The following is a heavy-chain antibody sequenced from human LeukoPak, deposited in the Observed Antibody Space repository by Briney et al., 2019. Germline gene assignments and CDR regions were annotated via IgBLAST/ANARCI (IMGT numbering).Heavy chain of an antibody. Sequence: SDTLSLTCAVSGYSISSSNWWGWIRQPPGKGLEWIGYIYYSGSTYYNPSLKSRVTISVDTSKNQFSLKLSSVTAADTAVYYCARGRTYDSSGYYRYYYYYYMDVWGKGTTVTVSS. CDR3: ARGRTYDSSGYYRYYYYYYMDV. J-gene: IGHJ6*03. CDR1: GYSISSSNW. D-gene: IGHD3-22*01. CDR2: IYYSGST. V-gene: IGHV4-28*03.